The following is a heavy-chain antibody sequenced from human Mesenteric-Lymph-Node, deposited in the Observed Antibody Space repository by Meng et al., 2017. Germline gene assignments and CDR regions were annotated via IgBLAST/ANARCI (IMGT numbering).Heavy chain of an antibody. CDR1: GYTFTSSG. CDR2: FVPEDGET. V-gene: IGHV1-24*01. J-gene: IGHJ3*02. D-gene: IGHD6-19*01. Sequence: SVKVSCKASGYTFTSSGISWVRHAPGKGLEWMGGFVPEDGETIYAQKFQGRVTMTEDTSTDTAYMELSSLRSEDTAVYYCATWRYSSGWYEGDAFDIWGQGTMVTVSS. CDR3: ATWRYSSGWYEGDAFDI.